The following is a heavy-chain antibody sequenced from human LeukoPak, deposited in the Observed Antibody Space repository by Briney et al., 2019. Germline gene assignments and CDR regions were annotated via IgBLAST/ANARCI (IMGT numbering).Heavy chain of an antibody. CDR3: ARGSTARYYYDSSGYYRGAVDY. CDR1: GGSFSGYY. J-gene: IGHJ4*02. Sequence: PSETLSLTCAVYGGSFSGYYWSWIRQPPGKGLEWMGYIYYSGSTDYNPSLKSRVTISVETSKNQFSLKLSSVTAADTAVYYCARGSTARYYYDSSGYYRGAVDYWGQGTLVTISS. V-gene: IGHV4-59*01. CDR2: IYYSGST. D-gene: IGHD3-22*01.